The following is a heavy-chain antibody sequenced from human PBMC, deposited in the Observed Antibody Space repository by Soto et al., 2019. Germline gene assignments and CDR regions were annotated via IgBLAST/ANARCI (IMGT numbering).Heavy chain of an antibody. D-gene: IGHD2-2*01. Sequence: ASVKVSCKASGYTFTSYYMHWVRQAPGQGLEWMGIINPSGGSTSYAQKFQGRVTMTRDTSTSTVYMELSSLISEDTAVYYCARDGLVVVPAASTLHYYYYGMDVWGQGTTVTVSS. CDR1: GYTFTSYY. CDR3: ARDGLVVVPAASTLHYYYYGMDV. J-gene: IGHJ6*02. V-gene: IGHV1-46*01. CDR2: INPSGGST.